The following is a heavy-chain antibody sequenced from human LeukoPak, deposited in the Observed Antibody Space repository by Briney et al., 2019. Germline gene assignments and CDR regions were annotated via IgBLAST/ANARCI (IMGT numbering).Heavy chain of an antibody. CDR2: INPSSGST. Sequence: ASVKVSCKASGSTFTRYYIHWVRQAPGQGLDWMGMINPSSGSTGFAQMFQDRVTMTRDTSTSAVYMELSSLTSEDTAMYYCARTYSSSWSYCDSWGQGTPVTVSS. V-gene: IGHV1-46*01. J-gene: IGHJ4*02. CDR3: ARTYSSSWSYCDS. CDR1: GSTFTRYY. D-gene: IGHD6-13*01.